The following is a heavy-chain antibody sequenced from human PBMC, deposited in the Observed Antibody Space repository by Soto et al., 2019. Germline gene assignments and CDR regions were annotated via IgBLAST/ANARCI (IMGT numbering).Heavy chain of an antibody. Sequence: ASVKVSCKVSGYTLTELSMHWVRQAPGKGLEWMGGFDPEDGETIYAQKFQGRVTMTEDTSTDTAYMELSSLRSEDTAIYSCVKDQVTKDVYYYYGMDVWGQGTTVTVSS. CDR2: FDPEDGET. CDR1: GYTLTELS. D-gene: IGHD1-1*01. CDR3: VKDQVTKDVYYYYGMDV. V-gene: IGHV1-24*01. J-gene: IGHJ6*02.